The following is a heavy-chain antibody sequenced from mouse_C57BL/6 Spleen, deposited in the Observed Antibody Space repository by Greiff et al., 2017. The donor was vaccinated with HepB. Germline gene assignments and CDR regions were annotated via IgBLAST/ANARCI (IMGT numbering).Heavy chain of an antibody. CDR3: ARWVKGLLRHFDY. D-gene: IGHD2-3*01. CDR1: GYTFTSYW. CDR2: IDPSDSYT. Sequence: VQLQQSGAELVRPGTSVKLSCKASGYTFTSYWMHWVKQRPGQGLEWIGVIDPSDSYTNYNQKFKGKATLTVDTSSSTAYMQLSSLTSEDSAVYYCARWVKGLLRHFDYWGQGTTLTVSS. V-gene: IGHV1-59*01. J-gene: IGHJ2*01.